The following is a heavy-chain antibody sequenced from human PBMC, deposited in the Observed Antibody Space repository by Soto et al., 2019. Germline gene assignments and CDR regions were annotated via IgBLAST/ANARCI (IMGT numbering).Heavy chain of an antibody. Sequence: QVQLVQSGAEVKKPGASVKVSCKASGYTFTSYAMHWVRQAPGQRLEWMGWINAGNGNTKYSQKFQGRVTITRDTSASTAYMELSSLRSEDTAVYYCARDQGSSGWFYFDYWGQGTLVTVSS. V-gene: IGHV1-3*01. J-gene: IGHJ4*02. CDR1: GYTFTSYA. D-gene: IGHD6-19*01. CDR3: ARDQGSSGWFYFDY. CDR2: INAGNGNT.